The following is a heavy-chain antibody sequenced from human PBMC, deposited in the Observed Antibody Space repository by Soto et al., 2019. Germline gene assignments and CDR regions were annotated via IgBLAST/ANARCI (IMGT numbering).Heavy chain of an antibody. CDR3: AKNDDDGSHYHGMDV. Sequence: PSETLSLTCTVSGASINSYYWNWIRQPPTKGLEWIGFIYYSGSTNYNPSLKSRVTISVDTSKNQFSLKLSSVTAADTAMYYCAKNDDDGSHYHGMDVWGQGTTVTVSS. D-gene: IGHD4-17*01. CDR2: IYYSGST. J-gene: IGHJ6*02. CDR1: GASINSYY. V-gene: IGHV4-59*13.